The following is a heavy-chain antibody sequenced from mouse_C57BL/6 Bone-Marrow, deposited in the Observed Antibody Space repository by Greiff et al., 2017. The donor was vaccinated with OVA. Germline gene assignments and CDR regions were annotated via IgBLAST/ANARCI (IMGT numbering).Heavy chain of an antibody. D-gene: IGHD1-1*01. CDR1: GFTFSSYA. V-gene: IGHV5-4*01. CDR2: ISDGGSYT. CDR3: ARATTVVDWFAY. Sequence: EVQLVESGGGLVKPGGSLKLSCAASGFTFSSYAMSWVRQTPEKRLEWVATISDGGSYTYYPDNVKGRFTISRDNAKNNLYLQMSHLKSEDTAMYYCARATTVVDWFAYWGQGTLVTVSA. J-gene: IGHJ3*01.